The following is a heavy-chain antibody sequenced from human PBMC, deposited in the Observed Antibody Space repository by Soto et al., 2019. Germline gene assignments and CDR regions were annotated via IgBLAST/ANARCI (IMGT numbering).Heavy chain of an antibody. D-gene: IGHD5-12*01. J-gene: IGHJ6*02. V-gene: IGHV1-69*02. CDR2: IIPMLGIA. CDR1: GGTFSSYT. Sequence: QVQLVQSGAEVKKPGSSVKVSCKASGGTFSSYTISWVRQAPGQGLEWMGRIIPMLGIANYAQKFQGRVTITAENSTSTAYMELSSLRSEDAAVYYCARVMSGYPTRGMDVWGQGTTVTVSS. CDR3: ARVMSGYPTRGMDV.